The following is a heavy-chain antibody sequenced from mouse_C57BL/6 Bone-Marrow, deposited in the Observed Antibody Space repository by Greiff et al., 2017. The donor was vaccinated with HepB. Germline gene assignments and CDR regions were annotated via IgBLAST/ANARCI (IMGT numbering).Heavy chain of an antibody. CDR3: ARGKKRYYAMDY. V-gene: IGHV1-59*01. CDR1: GYTFTSYW. J-gene: IGHJ4*01. CDR2: IDPSDSYT. Sequence: QVRLQQPGAELVRPGTSVKLSCKASGYTFTSYWMHWVKQRPGQGLEWIGVIDPSDSYTNYNQKFKGKATLTVDTSSSTAYMQLSSLTSEDSAVYYCARGKKRYYAMDYWGQGTSVTVSS.